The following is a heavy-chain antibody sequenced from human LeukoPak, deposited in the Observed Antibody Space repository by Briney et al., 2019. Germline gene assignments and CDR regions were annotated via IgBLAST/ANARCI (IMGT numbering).Heavy chain of an antibody. J-gene: IGHJ6*02. D-gene: IGHD2-2*01. CDR1: GYTFTSYY. CDR3: AKGWSVRDVVVVPAAIGYYYGMDV. Sequence: ASVKVSCKASGYTFTSYYMHWVRQAPGQGLEWMGIINPSGGSTSYAQKFQGRVTMTRDTSTSTVYMELSSLRSEDTAVYYCAKGWSVRDVVVVPAAIGYYYGMDVWGQGTTVTVSS. V-gene: IGHV1-46*01. CDR2: INPSGGST.